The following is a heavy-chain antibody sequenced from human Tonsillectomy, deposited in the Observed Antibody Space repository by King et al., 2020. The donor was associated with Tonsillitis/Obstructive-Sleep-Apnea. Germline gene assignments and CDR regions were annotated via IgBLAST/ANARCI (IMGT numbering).Heavy chain of an antibody. Sequence: TLKESGPALVKPTQTLTLTCTLSGFSLSTSGMCVSWNRQPPGKTLEWLARIDWDDDKYYSTSLKTRLTISKETSKNQVVLTMTDMDPVDTATYYCARIHDSGSYDAFDIWGQGTMVTVSS. CDR3: ARIHDSGSYDAFDI. CDR2: IDWDDDK. D-gene: IGHD1-26*01. V-gene: IGHV2-70*11. CDR1: GFSLSTSGMC. J-gene: IGHJ3*02.